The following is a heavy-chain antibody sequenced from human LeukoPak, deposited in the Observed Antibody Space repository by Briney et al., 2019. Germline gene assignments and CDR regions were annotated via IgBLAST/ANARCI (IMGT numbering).Heavy chain of an antibody. Sequence: SETLSLTCAVSGCSISSGGYSWSWIRQPPGKGLEWIGYIYHSGSTYYNPSLKSRVTISVDRSKNQFSLKLSSVTAADTAVYYCARVGSGVAFGYWGQGTLVTVSS. J-gene: IGHJ4*02. D-gene: IGHD3-3*01. CDR3: ARVGSGVAFGY. CDR2: IYHSGST. CDR1: GCSISSGGYS. V-gene: IGHV4-30-2*01.